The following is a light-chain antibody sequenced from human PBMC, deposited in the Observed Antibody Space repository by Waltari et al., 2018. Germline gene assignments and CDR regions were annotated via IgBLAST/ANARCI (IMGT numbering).Light chain of an antibody. J-gene: IGKJ2*01. CDR1: QAISSA. V-gene: IGKV1-13*02. CDR2: DAS. CDR3: QQSYTTAYT. Sequence: AVQLTQSPSSLSASVGDRVTITCRASQAISSALAWYQQKPGKAPNLLIYDASNLESGVPSRFSGSGSGTHFTLTISSLQPADFATYYCQQSYTTAYTFGQGTKLEIK.